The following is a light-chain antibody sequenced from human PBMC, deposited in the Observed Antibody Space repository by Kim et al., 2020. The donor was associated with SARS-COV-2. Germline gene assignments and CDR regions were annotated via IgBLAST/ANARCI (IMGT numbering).Light chain of an antibody. CDR2: QDT. V-gene: IGLV3-1*01. Sequence: SYELTQPPSVSVSPGQTARITCSGRNLGDKYVCWYQQKPGRSPVLLIYQDTKRPSGIPERFSGSHSGDTATLTISGTQAMDEADYYCQAWDSSTAVFGGG. CDR1: NLGDKY. CDR3: QAWDSSTAV. J-gene: IGLJ2*01.